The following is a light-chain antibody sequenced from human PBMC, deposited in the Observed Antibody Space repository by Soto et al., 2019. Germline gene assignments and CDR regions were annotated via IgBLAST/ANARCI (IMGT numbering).Light chain of an antibody. CDR3: GTWDSSLSGGV. Sequence: QSVLTQPPSVSAAPGQKVTISCSGSSSNIGNNYVSWYQQLPGTAPKLLIYDNNKRPSGIPDRFSGYKSGTSATLGITGLQTGDEADYYCGTWDSSLSGGVFGTGTKLTVL. CDR2: DNN. V-gene: IGLV1-51*01. CDR1: SSNIGNNY. J-gene: IGLJ1*01.